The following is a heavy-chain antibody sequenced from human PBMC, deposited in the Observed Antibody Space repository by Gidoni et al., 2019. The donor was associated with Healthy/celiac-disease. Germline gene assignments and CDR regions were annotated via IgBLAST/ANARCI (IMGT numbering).Heavy chain of an antibody. CDR3: ARGRVRWYY. D-gene: IGHD6-13*01. V-gene: IGHV4-34*01. CDR1: GGSFSGDY. J-gene: IGHJ4*02. CDR2: INHSGST. Sequence: QVQLQQWVAGLLQPSDTLSLTFAVYGGSFSGDYWSWIRQPPGKGLEWIGEINHSGSTNCNPSLKSRVTISVDTSKNQISLRLSSVTAADTAVYYCARGRVRWYYWGQGTLVTVSS.